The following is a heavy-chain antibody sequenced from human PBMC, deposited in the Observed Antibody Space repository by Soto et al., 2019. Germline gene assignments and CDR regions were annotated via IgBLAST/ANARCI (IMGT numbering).Heavy chain of an antibody. CDR3: ARDHNWAFDY. D-gene: IGHD1-20*01. J-gene: IGHJ4*02. Sequence: AGGSLRLSCAASGFTFSAYTMNWVRQAPGKGLEWISYIIGGGSSIHLADSVKGRFTVSRDEAKGSVYLQMNSLRDEDTAVYYCARDHNWAFDYWGQGALVTVSS. CDR1: GFTFSAYT. V-gene: IGHV3-48*02. CDR2: IIGGGSSI.